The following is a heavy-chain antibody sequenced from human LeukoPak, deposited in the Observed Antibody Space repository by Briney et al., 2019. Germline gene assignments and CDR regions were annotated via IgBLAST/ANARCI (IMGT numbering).Heavy chain of an antibody. Sequence: GASVKVSCKASAYTFTSYYMHWVRHAPGQGLEWMGIINPSSGSTIYAQKFQGRVTMTRDTSTSTVYMELSSLRSEDTAVYYCARDLRYCSSTSCYEGTNDAFDIWGQGTMVTVSS. V-gene: IGHV1-46*03. CDR3: ARDLRYCSSTSCYEGTNDAFDI. CDR2: INPSSGST. D-gene: IGHD2-2*01. CDR1: AYTFTSYY. J-gene: IGHJ3*02.